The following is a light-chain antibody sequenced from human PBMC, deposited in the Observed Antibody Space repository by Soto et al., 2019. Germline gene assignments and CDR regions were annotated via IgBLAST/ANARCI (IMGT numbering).Light chain of an antibody. J-gene: IGKJ4*01. CDR1: QRVTNNY. CDR2: DAS. CDR3: QQYGSSLN. Sequence: ELVMTQSPATLSVAPGEIATLSCRASQRVTNNYLAWYQQRPGQAPSLLIYDASSRATGISDRFSGSGSGTDFTLTISRLEPEDFAVYYCQQYGSSLNFGGGTKVDIK. V-gene: IGKV3-20*01.